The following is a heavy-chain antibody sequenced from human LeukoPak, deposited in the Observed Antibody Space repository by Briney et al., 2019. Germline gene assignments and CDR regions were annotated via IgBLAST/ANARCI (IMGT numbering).Heavy chain of an antibody. CDR2: INWNGGRI. V-gene: IGHV3-20*04. CDR3: ARRFGELEPAFDT. J-gene: IGHJ3*02. D-gene: IGHD3-10*01. CDR1: GFTFDDYG. Sequence: PGGSLRLSCAASGFTFDDYGMTWVRQAPGKGLEWVSGINWNGGRIDYAESVKGRFTISRDNTKNSLYLQMNSLRAEDTAFYYCARRFGELEPAFDTWGQGTMVTVPS.